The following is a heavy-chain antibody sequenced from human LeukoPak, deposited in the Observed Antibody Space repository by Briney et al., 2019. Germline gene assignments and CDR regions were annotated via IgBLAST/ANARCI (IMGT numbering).Heavy chain of an antibody. CDR1: GFTFSDYF. D-gene: IGHD4/OR15-4a*01. J-gene: IGHJ3*02. V-gene: IGHV3-11*04. CDR3: AKVSLNMVNDAFDI. Sequence: PGGSLRLSCAASGFTFSDYFMGWVRQAPGKGLEWVSYITNNGRKTYYADSMKGRFTISRDNAKNSLFLQMNSLRAEDTAMYYCAKVSLNMVNDAFDIWGQGTMVSVSS. CDR2: ITNNGRKT.